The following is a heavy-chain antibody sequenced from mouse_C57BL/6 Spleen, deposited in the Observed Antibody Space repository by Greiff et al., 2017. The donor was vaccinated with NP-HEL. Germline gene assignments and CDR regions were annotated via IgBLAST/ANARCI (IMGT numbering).Heavy chain of an antibody. V-gene: IGHV1-55*01. J-gene: IGHJ2*01. CDR1: GYTFTSYW. D-gene: IGHD2-4*01. Sequence: QVQLQQSGAELVKPGASVKMSCKASGYTFTSYWITWVKQRPGQGLEWIGDIYPGSGSTNYNEKFKSKATLTVDTSSSTAYMQLSSLTSEDSAVYYCARSPIYYDLDYWGQGTTLTVSS. CDR2: IYPGSGST. CDR3: ARSPIYYDLDY.